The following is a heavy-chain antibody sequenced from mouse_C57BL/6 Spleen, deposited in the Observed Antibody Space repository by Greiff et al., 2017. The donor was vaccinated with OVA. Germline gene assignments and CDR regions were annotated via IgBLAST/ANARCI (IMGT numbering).Heavy chain of an antibody. V-gene: IGHV1-26*01. D-gene: IGHD1-2*01. CDR3: ARAPPLLRPRPWYFDV. CDR1: GYTFTDYY. Sequence: VQLQQSGPELVKPGASVKISCKASGYTFTDYYMNWVKQSHGKSLEWIGDINPNNGGTSYNQKFKGKATLTVDKSSSTAYMELRSLTSEDSAVYYCARAPPLLRPRPWYFDVWGTGTTVTVSS. J-gene: IGHJ1*03. CDR2: INPNNGGT.